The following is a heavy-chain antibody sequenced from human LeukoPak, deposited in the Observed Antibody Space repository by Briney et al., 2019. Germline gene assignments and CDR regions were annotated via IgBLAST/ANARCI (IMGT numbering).Heavy chain of an antibody. D-gene: IGHD3-22*01. CDR1: GGSISSGDYY. CDR3: ARSHSRGYYGGY. V-gene: IGHV4-30-4*01. Sequence: SETLSLTCTVSGGSISSGDYYWSWIRQPPGKGLEWIGYIYYSGSTYYNPSLKSRVTISVDTSKNQFSLKLSSVTAADTAVYYCARSHSRGYYGGYWGQGTLVTVSS. J-gene: IGHJ4*02. CDR2: IYYSGST.